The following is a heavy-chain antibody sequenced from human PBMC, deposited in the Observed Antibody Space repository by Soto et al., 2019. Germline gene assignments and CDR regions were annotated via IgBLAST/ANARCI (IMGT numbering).Heavy chain of an antibody. CDR3: ARGRVVVVVAATRYWFDP. V-gene: IGHV4-30-2*01. CDR2: IYHSGST. Sequence: PSETLSLTCAVSGGSISSGGYSWSWFRQPPGKGLEWIGCIYHSGSTYYNPSLKSRVTISVDRSKNQFSLKLSSVTAADTAVYYCARGRVVVVVAATRYWFDPWGQGTLVTVSS. D-gene: IGHD2-15*01. J-gene: IGHJ5*02. CDR1: GGSISSGGYS.